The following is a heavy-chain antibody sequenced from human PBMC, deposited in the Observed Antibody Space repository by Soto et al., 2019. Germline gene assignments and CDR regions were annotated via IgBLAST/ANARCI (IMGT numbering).Heavy chain of an antibody. D-gene: IGHD3-3*01. CDR3: ARASITIFGVVNYYFDY. J-gene: IGHJ4*02. V-gene: IGHV4-30-2*01. Sequence: PSETLSLTCAVSGGSISSGGYSWSWIRQPPGKGLEWIGYIYHSGSTYYNPSLKSRVTISVDRSKNQFSLKLSSVTAADTAVYYCARASITIFGVVNYYFDYWGQGTLVTVSS. CDR1: GGSISSGGYS. CDR2: IYHSGST.